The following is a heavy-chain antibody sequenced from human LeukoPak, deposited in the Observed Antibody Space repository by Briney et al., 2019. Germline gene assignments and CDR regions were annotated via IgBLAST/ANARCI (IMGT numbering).Heavy chain of an antibody. J-gene: IGHJ5*02. CDR1: GGTFSSYA. CDR2: IIPILGIA. CDR3: ARDIDYGANWFDP. Sequence: GASVKVSCKASGGTFSSYAISWVRQAPGQGLEWMGRIIPILGIANYAQKFQGRVTITADKSTSTAYMELSSLRSEDTAVYYCARDIDYGANWFDPWGQGTLVTVSS. V-gene: IGHV1-69*04. D-gene: IGHD4/OR15-4a*01.